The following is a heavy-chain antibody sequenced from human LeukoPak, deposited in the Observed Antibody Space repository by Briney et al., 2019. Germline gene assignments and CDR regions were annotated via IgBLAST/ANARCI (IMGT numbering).Heavy chain of an antibody. CDR3: ARPKGYGDYEYMDV. D-gene: IGHD4-17*01. V-gene: IGHV3-53*01. CDR1: GFTVSSNY. Sequence: GGSLRLSFAASGFTVSSNYISWVRQAPGKGLEWVSVIYSGGSTYYADSVKGRFTISRDNSKNTLYLQMNSLRAEDTAVYYCARPKGYGDYEYMDVWGKGTTVTVSS. J-gene: IGHJ6*03. CDR2: IYSGGST.